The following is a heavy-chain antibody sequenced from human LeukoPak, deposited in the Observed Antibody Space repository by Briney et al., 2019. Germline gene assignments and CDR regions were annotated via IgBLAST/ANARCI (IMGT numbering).Heavy chain of an antibody. CDR2: ISSSSRTI. V-gene: IGHV3-48*01. D-gene: IGHD3-10*01. CDR1: AFTLSNYS. J-gene: IGHJ6*02. Sequence: GGPLRLSCAASAFTLSNYSMAWVRQAPGKGLEWISYISSSSRTIYYADSVKGRFTISRDNSKNTLYLQMHSLTAEDTAVYYCAKDITIVRGAYDYYGMDVWGQGTTVIVSS. CDR3: AKDITIVRGAYDYYGMDV.